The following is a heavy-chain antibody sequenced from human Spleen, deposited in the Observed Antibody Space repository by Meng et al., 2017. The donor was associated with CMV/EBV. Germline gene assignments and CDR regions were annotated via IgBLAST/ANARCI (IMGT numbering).Heavy chain of an antibody. CDR3: AREVMKSGVTPNPPNY. V-gene: IGHV1-69*05. CDR2: IIPIFGTA. Sequence: SVKVSCKASGGTFSSYAISWVRQAPGQGLEWMGGIIPIFGTANYAQKFQGRVTITTDESTSTAYMELSSLRSEDTAVYYCAREVMKSGVTPNPPNYWGQGTLVTVSS. D-gene: IGHD1-26*01. J-gene: IGHJ4*02. CDR1: GGTFSSYA.